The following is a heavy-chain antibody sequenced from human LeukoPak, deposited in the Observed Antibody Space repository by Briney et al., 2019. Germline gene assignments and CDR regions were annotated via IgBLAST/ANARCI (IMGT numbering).Heavy chain of an antibody. V-gene: IGHV1-2*07. CDR3: ARDSRLYSSSTSFDY. CDR2: INPNNGGT. D-gene: IGHD6-6*01. J-gene: IGHJ4*02. CDR1: GYTYTGYY. Sequence: ASVNVSCMAFGYTYTGYYIQWVRQAPGQGLEWMGWINPNNGGTNFAHKFQGRVTMTRDTSISTAYMELSRLTSDDTAVYYCARDSRLYSSSTSFDYWGQGTLVTVSS.